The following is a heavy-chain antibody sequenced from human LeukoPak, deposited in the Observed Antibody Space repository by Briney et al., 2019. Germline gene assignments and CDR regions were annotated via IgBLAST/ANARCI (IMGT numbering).Heavy chain of an antibody. J-gene: IGHJ4*02. CDR3: AKTTSYSGYGFDY. V-gene: IGHV3-30*02. CDR2: IRYDASDK. CDR1: GFTFSSYG. Sequence: GGSLSLSCAASGFTFSSYGMHWVRQAPGKGLEWVAFIRYDASDKYYADSVKGRFTISRDNSKNTVYLQMDSLGAEDAAVYYCAKTTSYSGYGFDYWGQGTLVTVSS. D-gene: IGHD5-12*01.